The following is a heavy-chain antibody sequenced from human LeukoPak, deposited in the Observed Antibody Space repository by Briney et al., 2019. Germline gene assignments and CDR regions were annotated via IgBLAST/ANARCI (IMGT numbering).Heavy chain of an antibody. CDR3: ARRTASSGTYFFDY. CDR1: GYSLTSYW. D-gene: IGHD3-22*01. V-gene: IGHV5-51*01. CDR2: IYTGDSDI. J-gene: IGHJ4*02. Sequence: GESLKISCKVSGYSLTSYWIGWVRQMPGKGLEWMGIIYTGDSDIRYSPSFQGQVTISADKSISTAYLQWSSLKASDTAMYYCARRTASSGTYFFDYWGQGTLVTVSS.